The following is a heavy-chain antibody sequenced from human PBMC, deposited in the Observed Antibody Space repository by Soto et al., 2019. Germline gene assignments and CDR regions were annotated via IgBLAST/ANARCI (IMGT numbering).Heavy chain of an antibody. CDR2: ITFRGVT. D-gene: IGHD3-9*01. CDR1: GDSLSGYA. V-gene: IGHV4-34*01. CDR3: ARKLEASIRHVEWFSYKWFDP. Sequence: PSETLSLTCDVHGDSLSGYAWSWIRQPPGKGLEWIGEITFRGVTNYHPSLKSRLSMSVDTSKNRISLNVSSVTAADTALYFCARKLEASIRHVEWFSYKWFDPWRPGPLVTVSS. J-gene: IGHJ5*02.